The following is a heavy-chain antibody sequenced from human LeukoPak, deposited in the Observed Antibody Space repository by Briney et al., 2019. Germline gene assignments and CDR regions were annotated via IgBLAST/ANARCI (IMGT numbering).Heavy chain of an antibody. CDR2: IYHSGST. Sequence: SETLSLTCTVSGDSISSYYWSWIRQPPGKGLEWIGYIYHSGSTNYNPSLKSRVSISTDTSKDQFSLKLASVTAADTAVYYCATGYSSTWYYFDYWGQGTLVTVSS. D-gene: IGHD6-13*01. V-gene: IGHV4-59*01. CDR3: ATGYSSTWYYFDY. CDR1: GDSISSYY. J-gene: IGHJ4*02.